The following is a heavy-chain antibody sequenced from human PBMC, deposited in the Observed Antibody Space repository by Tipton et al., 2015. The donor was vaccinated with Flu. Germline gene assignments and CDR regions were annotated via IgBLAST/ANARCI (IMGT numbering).Heavy chain of an antibody. V-gene: IGHV4-39*01. Sequence: TLSLTCTVSGGSITSSSYYWGWIRQPPGKGLEWIGSIYYRGNTYSNPSLKSRVTISVDTSKNQFSLKLTSVTAADTAVYYCVRRVGGIAAAGPNWYFDLWGRGTLFTVSS. J-gene: IGHJ2*01. CDR1: GGSITSSSYY. CDR2: IYYRGNT. D-gene: IGHD6-13*01. CDR3: VRRVGGIAAAGPNWYFDL.